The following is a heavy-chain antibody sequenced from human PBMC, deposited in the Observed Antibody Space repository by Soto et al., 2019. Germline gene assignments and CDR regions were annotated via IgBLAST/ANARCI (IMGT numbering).Heavy chain of an antibody. CDR2: INAGNGNT. CDR3: ARSVYGDNAEFDY. CDR1: GYTFTSYA. D-gene: IGHD4-17*01. Sequence: QVQLVQSGAEVKKPGASVKVSCKASGYTFTSYAMHWVRQAPGQRLEWMGWINAGNGNTKYSQKFQGRVTITRDTSASTAYMELSSLRSEDTAVYHCARSVYGDNAEFDYWGQGTLVTVSS. V-gene: IGHV1-3*01. J-gene: IGHJ4*02.